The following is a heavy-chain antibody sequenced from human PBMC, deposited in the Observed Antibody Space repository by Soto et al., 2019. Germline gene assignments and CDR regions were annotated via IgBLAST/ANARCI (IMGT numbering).Heavy chain of an antibody. CDR1: GFSFTTYT. D-gene: IGHD1-26*01. V-gene: IGHV1-18*01. CDR2: LNPSNGNT. Sequence: RASVKVSCKASGFSFTTYTVTWVRQAPGQGLEWMGWLNPSNGNTKTAQSLQGRVTLTTDTSTGTAYMELRSLRSDDTAIYYCARDPGAATFDYWGQGTLVTVSS. CDR3: ARDPGAATFDY. J-gene: IGHJ4*01.